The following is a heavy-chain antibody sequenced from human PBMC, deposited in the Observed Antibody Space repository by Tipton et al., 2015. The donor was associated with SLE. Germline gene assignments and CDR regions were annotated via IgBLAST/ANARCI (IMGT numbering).Heavy chain of an antibody. V-gene: IGHV4-34*01. J-gene: IGHJ6*03. Sequence: TLSLTCAVHGGSFSVYYWSWIRQPPGKGLEWIGEINHSGDTNYNSSLKSRVTTSIDTSKNQFSLKLSPVTAADTAVYYCARMYSSGWSTTYHNYYFMDVWGKGTTVTVSS. CDR2: INHSGDT. D-gene: IGHD6-13*01. CDR1: GGSFSVYY. CDR3: ARMYSSGWSTTYHNYYFMDV.